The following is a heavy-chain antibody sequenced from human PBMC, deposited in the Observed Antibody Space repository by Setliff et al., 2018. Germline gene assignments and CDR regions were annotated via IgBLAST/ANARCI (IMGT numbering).Heavy chain of an antibody. J-gene: IGHJ4*02. CDR2: IIPILGIA. D-gene: IGHD2-21*02. Sequence: SVKVSCKASGGTFSSYAISWVRQAPGQGLEWMGGIIPILGIANYAQKFQGRVTITVDKSTSTAYMELSSLRSEDTAVYYCARGLAYCGGDCFLRTGFDYWGQGTLVTLL. CDR3: ARGLAYCGGDCFLRTGFDY. CDR1: GGTFSSYA. V-gene: IGHV1-69*10.